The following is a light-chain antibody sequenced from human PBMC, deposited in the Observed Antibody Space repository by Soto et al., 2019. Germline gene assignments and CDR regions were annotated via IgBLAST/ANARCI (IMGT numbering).Light chain of an antibody. CDR3: NSYTSSSTCV. V-gene: IGLV2-14*03. Sequence: QSVLTQPASVSGSPGQSITISCTGTSSDVGGFNYVSWYQQHPGKAPKLMIYDVTNRPSGVSYRFSGSKSGNTASLTISGLQAEDEADYYCNSYTSSSTCVFGTGT. CDR1: SSDVGGFNY. CDR2: DVT. J-gene: IGLJ1*01.